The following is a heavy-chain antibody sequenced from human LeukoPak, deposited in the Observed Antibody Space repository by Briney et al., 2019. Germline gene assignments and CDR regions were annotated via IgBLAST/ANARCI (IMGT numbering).Heavy chain of an antibody. J-gene: IGHJ5*02. CDR1: GFTFSNYW. V-gene: IGHV3-7*05. CDR2: IKQDGSEK. D-gene: IGHD5-24*01. CDR3: TRTSDPWLQLT. Sequence: GGSLRLSCAASGFTFSNYWMIWVRQAPGKGLEWVGNIKQDGSEKRYADSVRGRFSISRDNAQTSLYLQMNSLRAEDTAVYYCTRTSDPWLQLTWGQGTLVTVSS.